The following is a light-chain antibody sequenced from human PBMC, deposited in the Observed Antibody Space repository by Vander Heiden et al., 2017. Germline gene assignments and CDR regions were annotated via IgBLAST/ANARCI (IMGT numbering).Light chain of an antibody. CDR1: QSVSSY. Sequence: ENVFPPSPATLSLSPGERATLSCRASQSVSSYLAWYQQKPGQAPRLLIYDASNRATGIPARFSGSGSGTDFTLTISSLEPEDFAVYYCQQRSNWPTFGQGTRLEIK. CDR3: QQRSNWPT. V-gene: IGKV3-11*01. J-gene: IGKJ5*01. CDR2: DAS.